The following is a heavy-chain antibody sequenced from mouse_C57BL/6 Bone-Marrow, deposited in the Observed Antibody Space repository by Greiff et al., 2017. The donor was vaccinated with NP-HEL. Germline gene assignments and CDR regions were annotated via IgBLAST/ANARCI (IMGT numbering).Heavy chain of an antibody. Sequence: EVQLVESGGGLVKPGGSLKLSCAASGFTFSSYTMSWVRQTPEKRLEWVATISGGGGNTYYPDSVKGRFTISRDNAKNTLYLQMSSLRSEDTALYYCARRSSYFDYWGQGTTLTVSS. CDR3: ARRSSYFDY. J-gene: IGHJ2*01. D-gene: IGHD1-3*01. V-gene: IGHV5-9*01. CDR1: GFTFSSYT. CDR2: ISGGGGNT.